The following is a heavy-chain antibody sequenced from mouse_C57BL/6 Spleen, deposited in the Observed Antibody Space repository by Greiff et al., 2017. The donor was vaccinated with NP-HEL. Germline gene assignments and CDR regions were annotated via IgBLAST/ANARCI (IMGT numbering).Heavy chain of an antibody. CDR3: ARSGYYGSSFDY. V-gene: IGHV1-82*01. J-gene: IGHJ2*01. CDR1: GYAFSSSW. CDR2: IYPGDGAT. D-gene: IGHD1-1*01. Sequence: VQLQQSGPELVQPGASVKISCKASGYAFSSSWLNWVKQRPGKGLEWIGRIYPGDGATNYNGKFKGKATLTADKSSSTAYMQLSSLTSEDAAVYFCARSGYYGSSFDYWGQGTTLTVSS.